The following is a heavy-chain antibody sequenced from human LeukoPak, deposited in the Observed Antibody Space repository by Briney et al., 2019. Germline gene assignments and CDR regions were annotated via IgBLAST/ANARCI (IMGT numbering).Heavy chain of an antibody. D-gene: IGHD3-10*01. J-gene: IGHJ4*02. CDR2: INPNSGGT. V-gene: IGHV1-2*02. CDR1: GYTFTGYY. CDR3: ARSPLSTMVRGVIHPYFDY. Sequence: ASVKVSCKASGYTFTGYYMHWVRQAPGQGLEWMGWINPNSGGTNYAQKFQGRVTMTRDTSISTAYMELSRLRSDDTAVYYCARSPLSTMVRGVIHPYFDYWGQGTLVTVSS.